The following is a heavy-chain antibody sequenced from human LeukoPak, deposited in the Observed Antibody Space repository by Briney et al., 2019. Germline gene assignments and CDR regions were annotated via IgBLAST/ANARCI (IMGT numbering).Heavy chain of an antibody. CDR2: IKSKTDGGTT. V-gene: IGHV3-15*01. J-gene: IGHJ5*02. CDR1: GFTFSNAW. Sequence: TGGSLRLSCAASGFTFSNAWMNWVRQAPGKGLEWVGRIKSKTDGGTTDYAAPVKGRFIISRDDSKNTLYLQMSSLKTEDTAVYFCTSAGRWFNWFDPWGQGTLVTVSS. D-gene: IGHD2-15*01. CDR3: TSAGRWFNWFDP.